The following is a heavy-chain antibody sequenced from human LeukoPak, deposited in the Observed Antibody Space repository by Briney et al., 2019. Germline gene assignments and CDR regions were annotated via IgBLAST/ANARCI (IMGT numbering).Heavy chain of an antibody. V-gene: IGHV1-2*02. J-gene: IGHJ5*02. CDR3: ARSARAAGIFASRHWFDP. CDR2: INPNSGGT. CDR1: GYTFTGYY. Sequence: RASVKVSCKASGYTFTGYYMHWVRQAPGQGLEWMGWINPNSGGTNYAQKFQGRVTMTRDTSISTAYMELSRLRSDDTAVYYCARSARAAGIFASRHWFDPWGQGTLVTVSS. D-gene: IGHD6-13*01.